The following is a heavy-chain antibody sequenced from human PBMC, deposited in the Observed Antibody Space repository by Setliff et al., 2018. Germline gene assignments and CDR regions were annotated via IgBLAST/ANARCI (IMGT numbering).Heavy chain of an antibody. J-gene: IGHJ4*02. CDR1: GFTFSSYS. D-gene: IGHD2-21*01. V-gene: IGHV3-48*04. CDR2: ISSSSSTI. Sequence: GSLRLSCAASGFTFSSYSMNWVRQAPGKGLEWVSYISSSSSTIYYADSVKGRFTISRDNAKNSLYLQMNSLRAEDTAVYYCARGGDYCGGECYIPPPDSYWGQGTLVTVSS. CDR3: ARGGDYCGGECYIPPPDSY.